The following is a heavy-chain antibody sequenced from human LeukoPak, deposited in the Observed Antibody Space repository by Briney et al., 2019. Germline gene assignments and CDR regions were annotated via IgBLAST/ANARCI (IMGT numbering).Heavy chain of an antibody. CDR1: GGSISSGSYY. CDR2: IYTSGST. D-gene: IGHD2-2*01. Sequence: SETLSLTCTVSGGSISSGSYYWSWIRQPAGKGLEWIGRIYTSGSTNYNPSLKSRVTISVDTSKNQFSLKLSSVTAADTAVYYCARGSGTSCIREYYYYCYMDVWGKGTTVTVSS. V-gene: IGHV4-61*02. CDR3: ARGSGTSCIREYYYYCYMDV. J-gene: IGHJ6*03.